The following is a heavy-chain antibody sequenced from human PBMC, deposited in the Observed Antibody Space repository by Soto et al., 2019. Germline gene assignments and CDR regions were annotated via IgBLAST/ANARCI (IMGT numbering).Heavy chain of an antibody. CDR1: GGSISSSSYY. D-gene: IGHD3-10*01. Sequence: QLQLQESGPGLVKPSETLSLTCTVSGGSISSSSYYWGWIRQPPGKGLEWIGSIYYSGSTYYNPSLNSRVTISVDTSKNQFSLKLSSVTAADTAVYYCARQQVPKWFGEPFHGMDVWGQGTTVTVSS. CDR2: IYYSGST. V-gene: IGHV4-39*01. CDR3: ARQQVPKWFGEPFHGMDV. J-gene: IGHJ6*02.